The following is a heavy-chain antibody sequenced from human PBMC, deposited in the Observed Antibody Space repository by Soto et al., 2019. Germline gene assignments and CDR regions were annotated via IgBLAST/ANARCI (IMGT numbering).Heavy chain of an antibody. CDR3: ARGKVATILPEGPIDY. CDR1: GGSISSGGYY. Sequence: SETLSLTCTVSGGSISSGGYYWSWIRQHPGKGLEWIGYIYYSGSTYYNPSLKSRVTISVDTSKNQFSLKLSSVTAADTAVYYCARGKVATILPEGPIDYWGQGTLVTVSS. J-gene: IGHJ4*02. D-gene: IGHD5-12*01. V-gene: IGHV4-31*03. CDR2: IYYSGST.